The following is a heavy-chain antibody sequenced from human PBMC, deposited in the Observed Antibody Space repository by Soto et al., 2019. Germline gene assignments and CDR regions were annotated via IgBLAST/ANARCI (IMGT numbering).Heavy chain of an antibody. CDR1: GFPISECS. CDR3: AKAWGIDY. D-gene: IGHD7-27*01. V-gene: IGHV3-23*01. CDR2: ISGSGYST. Sequence: GGSLSLSSAASGFPISECSMSWVRQAPGKGLEWVSAISGSGYSTYYADSVKGRFTISRDNSKNTLSLQMNSLRAEDTAVYYCAKAWGIDYWGQGTLVTVSS. J-gene: IGHJ4*02.